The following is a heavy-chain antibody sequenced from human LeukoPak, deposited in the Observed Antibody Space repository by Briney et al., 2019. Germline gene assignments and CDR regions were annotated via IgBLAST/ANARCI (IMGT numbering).Heavy chain of an antibody. CDR2: INHSGST. Sequence: PSETLSLTCAVYGGSFSGYYWSWIRQPPGKGLEWIGEINHSGSTNYNPSLKSRVTISVDTSKNQFSLKLSSVTAADTAVYYCAKVAEVYGDYGVFQHWGQGTLVTVSS. CDR1: GGSFSGYY. CDR3: AKVAEVYGDYGVFQH. J-gene: IGHJ1*01. V-gene: IGHV4-34*01. D-gene: IGHD4-17*01.